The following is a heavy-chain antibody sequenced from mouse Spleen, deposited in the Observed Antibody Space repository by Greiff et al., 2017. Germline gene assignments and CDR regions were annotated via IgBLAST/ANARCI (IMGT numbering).Heavy chain of an antibody. CDR3: ARLPTGKDWYFDV. J-gene: IGHJ1*01. Sequence: EVMLVESGGGLVKPGGSLKLSCAASGFTFSDYGMAWVRQAPGKGPEWVAFISNLAYSIYYADTVTGRFTISRENAKNTLYLEMSSLRSEDTAMYYCARLPTGKDWYFDVWGAGTTVTVSS. CDR2: ISNLAYSI. CDR1: GFTFSDYG. V-gene: IGHV5-15*01. D-gene: IGHD4-1*02.